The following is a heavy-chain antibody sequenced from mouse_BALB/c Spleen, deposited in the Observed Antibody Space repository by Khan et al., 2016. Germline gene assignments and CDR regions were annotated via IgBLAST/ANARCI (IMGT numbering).Heavy chain of an antibody. J-gene: IGHJ3*01. Sequence: QVQLQQSGAELVRPGASVKLSCKASGYTFTSYWINWVKQRPEQGLEWIGRIDPYDSETNYTQKFKDKAILTVDKDSSTAYMQLSSLTSEDSSVYFCSRFVYAWGQGTLVTVSA. CDR1: GYTFTSYW. D-gene: IGHD1-1*01. CDR3: SRFVYA. CDR2: IDPYDSET. V-gene: IGHV1-74*01.